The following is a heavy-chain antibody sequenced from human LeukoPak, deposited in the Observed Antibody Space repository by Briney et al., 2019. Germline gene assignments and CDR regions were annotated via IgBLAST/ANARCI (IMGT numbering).Heavy chain of an antibody. CDR1: GFTFSGFW. CDR3: ARSSYSSSSSV. D-gene: IGHD6-6*01. Sequence: GGSLRLSCAVSGFTFSGFWMSWSRQAPGKGLEWVASINSDGTEGYYADVVKGRFTISRDNAKNSLYLQINSLRAEDTAVYYCARSSYSSSSSVWGQGTMVTVSS. J-gene: IGHJ3*01. V-gene: IGHV3-7*03. CDR2: INSDGTEG.